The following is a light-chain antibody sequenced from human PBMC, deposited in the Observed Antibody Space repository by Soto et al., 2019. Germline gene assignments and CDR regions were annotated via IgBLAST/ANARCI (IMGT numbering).Light chain of an antibody. CDR2: KVS. J-gene: IGKJ2*01. CDR3: MQGTHWPPYT. Sequence: DVVMTQSPLSLPVTLGQPASISCRSSRSLVHSDGNTYLNWFQQRPGQSPRRLIYKVSNRDSGVPDRSSGSGSGTNFTLKISRVEAEDVGVYYCMQGTHWPPYTFGQGTKLEIK. V-gene: IGKV2-30*02. CDR1: RSLVHSDGNTY.